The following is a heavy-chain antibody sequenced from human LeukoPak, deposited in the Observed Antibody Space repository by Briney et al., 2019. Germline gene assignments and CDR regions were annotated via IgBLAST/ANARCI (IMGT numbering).Heavy chain of an antibody. Sequence: SETLSLTCVVSGYSISSGYWWSWVRQPPGEGLEWIGEINHSGESTNYNPSLKSRVTMSLDKSKNQFSLKVSSVTAADTAVYYCARNGYYSADNWGQGTLVTVSS. CDR1: GYSISSGYW. J-gene: IGHJ4*02. CDR2: INHSGEST. D-gene: IGHD4-17*01. CDR3: ARNGYYSADN. V-gene: IGHV4-4*02.